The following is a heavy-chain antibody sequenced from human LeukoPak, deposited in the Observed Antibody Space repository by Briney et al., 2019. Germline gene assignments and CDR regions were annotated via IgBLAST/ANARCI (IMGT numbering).Heavy chain of an antibody. D-gene: IGHD5-24*01. V-gene: IGHV3-21*01. CDR3: ARETPRRGETRDGYR. J-gene: IGHJ4*02. Sequence: GGSLRLSCAASGFSFRSYSMNWVRQAPGKGLEWVSFISSSSTYIYYADSMKGRFTISRDNAKNSLFLQMNSLRGEDTAVYYCARETPRRGETRDGYRWGQGTLVTVSS. CDR1: GFSFRSYS. CDR2: ISSSSTYI.